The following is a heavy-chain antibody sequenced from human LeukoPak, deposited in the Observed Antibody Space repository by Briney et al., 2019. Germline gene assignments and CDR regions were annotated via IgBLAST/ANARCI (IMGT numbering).Heavy chain of an antibody. CDR2: SGSGTNT. J-gene: IGHJ6*03. Sequence: GGSLRLSCAASGFTFSSYWMSWVRQAPGKGLEWVSISGSGTNTYYADSVKGRFTISRDISKNTLYLQMNSLRAEDTAVYYCARVLSGRGSLYDYYYYMDVWGKGTTVTISS. V-gene: IGHV3-23*01. CDR1: GFTFSSYW. CDR3: ARVLSGRGSLYDYYYYMDV. D-gene: IGHD3-10*01.